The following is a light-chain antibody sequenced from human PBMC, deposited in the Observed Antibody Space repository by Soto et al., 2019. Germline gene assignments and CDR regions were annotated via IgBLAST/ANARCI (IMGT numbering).Light chain of an antibody. CDR1: QSVSSSY. J-gene: IGKJ2*01. Sequence: EIVLTQSPGTLSLSPGERATLSCRASQSVSSSYLAWYQQKPGQAPRLLIYGASSRATGIPDRFSGSGSWIDFTRNISRLEPEDFSVYYCQQYGSSPDTFGQGTKLEIK. CDR2: GAS. CDR3: QQYGSSPDT. V-gene: IGKV3-20*01.